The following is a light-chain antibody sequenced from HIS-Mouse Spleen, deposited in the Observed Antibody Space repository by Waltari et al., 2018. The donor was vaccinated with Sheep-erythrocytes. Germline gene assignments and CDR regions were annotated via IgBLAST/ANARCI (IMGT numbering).Light chain of an antibody. Sequence: QSALTQPRSVSGSPGQSVTISCTGTSSDVGGYNYVSWYQQHPGKAPKLRIYDVSKRPSGVPYRFAGSKSGNTASLTISGLQAEDEADYYCCSYAGSYTVVFGGGTKLTVL. CDR1: SSDVGGYNY. J-gene: IGLJ2*01. V-gene: IGLV2-11*01. CDR3: CSYAGSYTVV. CDR2: DVS.